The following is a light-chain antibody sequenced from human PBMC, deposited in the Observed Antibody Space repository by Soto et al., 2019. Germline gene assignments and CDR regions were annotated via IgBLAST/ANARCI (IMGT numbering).Light chain of an antibody. CDR1: RRVSSN. J-gene: IGKJ1*01. Sequence: EIVMKQSPATLSVSPGERATLSCRASRRVSSNLAWYQQKPGQAPRRLIYDASTRATGIPARFSGSGSGTECTLTISSLQSGDFALYYGQEYNNWPRTFGPGTKVEIK. CDR3: QEYNNWPRT. CDR2: DAS. V-gene: IGKV3-15*01.